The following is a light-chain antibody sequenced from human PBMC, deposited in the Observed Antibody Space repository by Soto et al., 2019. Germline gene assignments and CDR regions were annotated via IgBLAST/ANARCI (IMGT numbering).Light chain of an antibody. CDR3: QPYNNWFRT. Sequence: EIVMTQSPATLSVSPGERATLSCRASQSVSSNLAWYQQKPGQAPRLLIYGASTRATGIPARFSGSGSGTEFTLTISSLQSEDFAVYYCQPYNNWFRTFGQVTKVDIK. CDR1: QSVSSN. V-gene: IGKV3-15*01. CDR2: GAS. J-gene: IGKJ2*02.